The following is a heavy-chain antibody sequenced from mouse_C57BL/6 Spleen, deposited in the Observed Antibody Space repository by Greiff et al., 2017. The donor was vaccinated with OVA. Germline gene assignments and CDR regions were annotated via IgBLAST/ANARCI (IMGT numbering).Heavy chain of an antibody. Sequence: QVQLKQPGAELVKPGASVKLSCKASGYTFTSYWMHWVKQRPGRGLEWIGRIDPDSGGTKYNEKFKSKATLTVDKPSSTAYMQLSSLTSEDSAVYYGARDYGSSHYWYFDVWGTGTTVTVSS. V-gene: IGHV1-72*01. D-gene: IGHD1-1*01. CDR2: IDPDSGGT. CDR1: GYTFTSYW. J-gene: IGHJ1*03. CDR3: ARDYGSSHYWYFDV.